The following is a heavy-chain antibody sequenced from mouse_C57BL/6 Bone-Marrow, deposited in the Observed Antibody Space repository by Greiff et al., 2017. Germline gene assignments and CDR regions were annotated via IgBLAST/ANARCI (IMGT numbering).Heavy chain of an antibody. CDR1: GFTFSSYA. Sequence: EVQRVESGGGLVKPGGSLKLSCAASGFTFSSYAMPWVRQTPEKRLEWVATISDGGSYTYYPDNVKGRFTISRDNAKNNLYLQMSHLKSEDTAMYYCARDRRAYYSNWNYFDYWGQGTTLTVSS. D-gene: IGHD2-5*01. V-gene: IGHV5-4*01. CDR3: ARDRRAYYSNWNYFDY. CDR2: ISDGGSYT. J-gene: IGHJ2*01.